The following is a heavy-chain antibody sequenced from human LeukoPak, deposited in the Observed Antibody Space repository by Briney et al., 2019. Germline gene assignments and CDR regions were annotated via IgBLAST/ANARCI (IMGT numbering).Heavy chain of an antibody. CDR3: ARECLMVGVYDAFDI. V-gene: IGHV3-23*01. J-gene: IGHJ3*02. CDR1: GFAFSRYA. D-gene: IGHD1-26*01. CDR2: VSGSGEST. Sequence: GGSLRLSCEASGFAFSRYAMSWVRHPPGRGLEWVSSVSGSGESTFYAASVKRRFTISRDNSKNSLYLQMNSLRDEDTAVYYCARECLMVGVYDAFDIWGQGTMVTVSS.